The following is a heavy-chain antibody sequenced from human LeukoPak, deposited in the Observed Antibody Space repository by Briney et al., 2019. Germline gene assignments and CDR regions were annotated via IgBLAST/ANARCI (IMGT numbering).Heavy chain of an antibody. J-gene: IGHJ4*02. CDR1: GYTFTGYY. D-gene: IGHD3-22*01. CDR3: ARVEDDSSGYYYVGYYFDY. Sequence: ASVKVSCKASGYTFTGYYMHWVRQAPGQGLEWMGWINPNSGGTNCAQKFQGRVTMTRDTSISTAHMELSRLRSDDTAVYYCARVEDDSSGYYYVGYYFDYWGQGTLVTVSS. CDR2: INPNSGGT. V-gene: IGHV1-2*02.